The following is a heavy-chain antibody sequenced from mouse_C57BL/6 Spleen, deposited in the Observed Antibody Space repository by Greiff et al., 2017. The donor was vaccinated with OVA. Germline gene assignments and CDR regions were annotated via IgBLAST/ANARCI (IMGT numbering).Heavy chain of an antibody. D-gene: IGHD2-2*01. J-gene: IGHJ4*01. CDR1: GYAFSSYW. Sequence: QVQLKQSGAELVKPGASVKISCKASGYAFSSYWMNWVKQRPGKGLEWIGQIYPGDGDTNYNGKFKGKATLTADKSSSTAYMQLRSLTSEDSAVYFGAITTMVTTNAMDYWGQGTSVTVSS. CDR3: AITTMVTTNAMDY. CDR2: IYPGDGDT. V-gene: IGHV1-80*01.